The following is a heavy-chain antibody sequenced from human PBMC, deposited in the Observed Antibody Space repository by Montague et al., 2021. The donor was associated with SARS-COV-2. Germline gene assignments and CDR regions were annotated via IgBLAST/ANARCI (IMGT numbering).Heavy chain of an antibody. J-gene: IGHJ4*02. V-gene: IGHV3-48*03. CDR2: ISSSGSTI. Sequence: SLRLSCAASGFTSSSYEMNWVRQAPGKGLEWVSYISSSGSTIYYADSVKGRFTISRDNAKNSLYLQMNSLRAEDTAVYYCARADTAMVIYFDYWGQGTLVTASS. CDR3: ARADTAMVIYFDY. CDR1: GFTSSSYE. D-gene: IGHD5-18*01.